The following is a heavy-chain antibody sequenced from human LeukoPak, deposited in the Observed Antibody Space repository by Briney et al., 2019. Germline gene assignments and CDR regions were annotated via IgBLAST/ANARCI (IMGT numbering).Heavy chain of an antibody. CDR1: GFTFSSYA. D-gene: IGHD3-16*01. Sequence: PGGSLRLSCAASGFTFSSYAMSWVRQAPGEGLEWVSTINARGGTTYYADSVKGRFTISRDNSKNMLYLQMRSLRGEDTAVYNCAKGGHAGNWFDPWGQGTLVTVSS. CDR3: AKGGHAGNWFDP. V-gene: IGHV3-23*01. J-gene: IGHJ5*02. CDR2: INARGGTT.